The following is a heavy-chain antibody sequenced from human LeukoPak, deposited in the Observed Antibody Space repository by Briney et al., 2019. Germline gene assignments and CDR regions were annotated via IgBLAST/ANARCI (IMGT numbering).Heavy chain of an antibody. D-gene: IGHD2-15*01. CDR3: ARDPPGYCSGGSCHHDAFDI. Sequence: SEALSLTCTVSGGSISSSSYYWGWIRQPPGKGLEWIGSIYYSGSTYYNPSLKSRVTISVDTSKNQFSLKLSSVTAADTAVYYCARDPPGYCSGGSCHHDAFDIWGQGTMVTVSS. J-gene: IGHJ3*02. V-gene: IGHV4-39*07. CDR1: GGSISSSSYY. CDR2: IYYSGST.